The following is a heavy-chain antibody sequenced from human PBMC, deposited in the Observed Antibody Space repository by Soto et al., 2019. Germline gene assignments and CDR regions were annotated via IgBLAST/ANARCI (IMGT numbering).Heavy chain of an antibody. CDR1: GGTFSSYA. J-gene: IGHJ3*02. CDR2: IIPIFGTA. Sequence: SVKVSCKASGGTFSSYAISWVRQAPGQGLEWMGGIIPIFGTANYAQKFQGRVTITADESTSTAYMELSSLRSEDTAVYYCARDVGAASDAFDIWGQGTMVTVSS. V-gene: IGHV1-69*13. D-gene: IGHD1-26*01. CDR3: ARDVGAASDAFDI.